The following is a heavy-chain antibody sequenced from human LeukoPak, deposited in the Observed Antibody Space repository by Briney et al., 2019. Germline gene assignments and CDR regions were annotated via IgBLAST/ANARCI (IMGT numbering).Heavy chain of an antibody. CDR1: GFTLSSHW. J-gene: IGHJ4*02. V-gene: IGHV3-7*05. CDR2: IKQDGSET. CDR3: TRVIVEVPGVSDYCDY. Sequence: GGSLRLSCAASGFTLSSHWMYWVRQAPGKGLEWVAHIKQDGSETYYVDSVKGRFTISRDNAKNALYLQMNSLRAEDTAVYYCTRVIVEVPGVSDYCDYWGQGTLVTVSS. D-gene: IGHD2-2*01.